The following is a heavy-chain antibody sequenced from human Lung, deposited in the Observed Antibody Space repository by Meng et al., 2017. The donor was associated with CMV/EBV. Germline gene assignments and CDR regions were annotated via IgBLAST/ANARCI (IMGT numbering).Heavy chain of an antibody. CDR1: AYTFTGYY. J-gene: IGHJ5*02. V-gene: IGHV1-2*02. Sequence: ASVKVSCKAFAYTFTGYYLHWVRQAPGQELEWMGWINANSGGTNYAQKFQGRVTMTRDTAIGTAYMSLSRLRSDDTAVYYCARGSYYYDSSGPFDPWGQGTLVTGSS. CDR3: ARGSYYYDSSGPFDP. D-gene: IGHD3-22*01. CDR2: INANSGGT.